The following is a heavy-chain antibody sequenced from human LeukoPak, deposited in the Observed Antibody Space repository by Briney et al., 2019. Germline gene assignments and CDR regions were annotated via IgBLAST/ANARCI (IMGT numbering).Heavy chain of an antibody. CDR3: ARDFYGSGFYYYYGMDV. J-gene: IGHJ6*02. D-gene: IGHD3-10*01. V-gene: IGHV3-21*01. Sequence: GGSLRLSCAASGFTFSSYSMNWVRQAPGKGLEWVSSISSSSSYIYYADSVKGRFTISRDNAKNSLYLQMNSLRAEDTAVYYCARDFYGSGFYYYYGMDVWGQGTMVTVSS. CDR1: GFTFSSYS. CDR2: ISSSSSYI.